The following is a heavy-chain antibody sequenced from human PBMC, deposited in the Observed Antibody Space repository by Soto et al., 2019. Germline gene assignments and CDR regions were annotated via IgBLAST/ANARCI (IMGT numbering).Heavy chain of an antibody. CDR3: ARDQNYDFWSGYSDY. J-gene: IGHJ4*02. D-gene: IGHD3-3*01. V-gene: IGHV3-7*01. CDR1: GFTFNSYW. Sequence: LRLSCAASGFTFNSYWMSWVRQAPGKGLEWVANIKQDGSEKYYVDSVKGRFTISRDNAKNSLYLQMNSLRAEDTAVYYCARDQNYDFWSGYSDYWGQGTLVTVS. CDR2: IKQDGSEK.